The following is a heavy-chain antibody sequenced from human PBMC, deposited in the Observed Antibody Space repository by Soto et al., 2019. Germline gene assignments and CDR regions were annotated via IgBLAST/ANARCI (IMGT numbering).Heavy chain of an antibody. CDR2: ISSSSSYI. V-gene: IGHV3-21*01. Sequence: PGGSLRLSCAASGFTFSSYSMNWVRQAPGKGLEWVSSISSSSSYIYYADSVKGRFTISRDNAKNSLYLQMNSLRAEDTAVYYCASLYYYDSSEGPGITYGMDVWGQGTTVTVSS. J-gene: IGHJ6*02. D-gene: IGHD3-22*01. CDR3: ASLYYYDSSEGPGITYGMDV. CDR1: GFTFSSYS.